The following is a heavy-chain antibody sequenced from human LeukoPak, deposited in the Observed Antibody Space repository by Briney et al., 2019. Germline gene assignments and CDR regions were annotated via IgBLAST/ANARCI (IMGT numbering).Heavy chain of an antibody. J-gene: IGHJ4*02. CDR2: ASGSGRAT. CDR3: AKLSGQVSCPL. D-gene: IGHD1-1*01. CDR1: GFSFSTYA. V-gene: IGHV3-23*01. Sequence: GGSLRLSCAASGFSFSTYAMSWVRQAPGKGLEWVSAASGSGRATYYADSVKGRFTISRDNSKNTVDLQMDSQRAEDTAIYYCAKLSGQVSCPLWGQGTLVTVSS.